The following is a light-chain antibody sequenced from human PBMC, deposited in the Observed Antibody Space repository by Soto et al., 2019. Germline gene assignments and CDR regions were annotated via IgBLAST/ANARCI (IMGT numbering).Light chain of an antibody. CDR1: QSVTSN. V-gene: IGKV3-15*01. Sequence: EIVMTQSPATLSVSPGERATLSCRASQSVTSNLAWYQQKPGQAPRLLMYGVSTRATGIPARFGGSGSATEFTLTISSLQSEDFAVYYCQQYNIWPPYTFGQGTKLEIK. CDR3: QQYNIWPPYT. J-gene: IGKJ2*01. CDR2: GVS.